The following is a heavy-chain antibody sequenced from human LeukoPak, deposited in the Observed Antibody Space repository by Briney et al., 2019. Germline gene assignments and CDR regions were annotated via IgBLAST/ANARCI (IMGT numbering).Heavy chain of an antibody. J-gene: IGHJ5*02. Sequence: PGGSLRLSCAASGFTFSSTWMSWVRQAPGKGLEWVSAISGSGGSTYYADSVKGRFTISRDNSKNTLYLQMNSLRAEDTAVYYCAKDQAYYYDSSGYSPWGQGTLVTVSS. V-gene: IGHV3-23*01. CDR3: AKDQAYYYDSSGYSP. CDR2: ISGSGGST. CDR1: GFTFSSTW. D-gene: IGHD3-22*01.